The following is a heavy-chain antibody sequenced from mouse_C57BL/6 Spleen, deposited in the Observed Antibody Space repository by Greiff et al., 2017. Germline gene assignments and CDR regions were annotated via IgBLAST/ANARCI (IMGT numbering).Heavy chain of an antibody. J-gene: IGHJ1*03. CDR2: IDPSDSET. Sequence: QVQLQQPGAELVRPGSSVKLSCKASGYTFTSYWMHWVKQRPIQGLEWIGNIDPSDSETHYNQKFKDKATLTVDKSSSTAYMQLSSLTSEDSAVYYCARDNKYYGSSYGYFDVWGTGTTVTVSS. CDR1: GYTFTSYW. V-gene: IGHV1-52*01. CDR3: ARDNKYYGSSYGYFDV. D-gene: IGHD1-1*01.